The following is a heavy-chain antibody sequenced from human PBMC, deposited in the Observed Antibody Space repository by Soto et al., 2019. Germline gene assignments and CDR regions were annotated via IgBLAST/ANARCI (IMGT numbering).Heavy chain of an antibody. D-gene: IGHD6-13*01. CDR3: AREVGEAAAG. V-gene: IGHV3-21*01. CDR1: GFTFSSYS. CDR2: ISSSSSHI. Sequence: GGSLRLSCAASGFTFSSYSMNWVRQAPGKGLEWVSSISSSSSHIFYADSVKGRLTISRDNAKNSLYLQMKSLRAEETAVYYCAREVGEAAAGWGQGTLVTVSS. J-gene: IGHJ4*02.